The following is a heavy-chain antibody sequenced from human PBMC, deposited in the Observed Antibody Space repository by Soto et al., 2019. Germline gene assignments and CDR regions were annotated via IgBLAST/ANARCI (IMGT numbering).Heavy chain of an antibody. V-gene: IGHV3-30-3*01. CDR3: ARAEYYDSSGSYFDY. Sequence: GGSLRLSCAASGFTFSSYAMHWVRQAPGKGLEWVAVISYDGSNKYYADSVKGRFTISRDNSKNTLYLQMNSLRAEDTAVYYCARAEYYDSSGSYFDYWGQRTLVTVSS. CDR1: GFTFSSYA. J-gene: IGHJ4*02. D-gene: IGHD3-22*01. CDR2: ISYDGSNK.